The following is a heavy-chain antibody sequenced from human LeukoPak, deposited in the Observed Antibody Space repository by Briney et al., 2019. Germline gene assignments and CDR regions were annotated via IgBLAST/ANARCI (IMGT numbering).Heavy chain of an antibody. V-gene: IGHV3-11*06. J-gene: IGHJ4*02. CDR1: GFTFSDYY. CDR2: ISRNSYT. CDR3: ARSDYGDYGGGLDY. D-gene: IGHD4-17*01. Sequence: GGSLRLSCAASGFTFSDYYMSWIRQAPGKGLEWVSYISRNSYTNYADSVKGRFTISRDNAKNSLYLQMASLRAEDTAVYYCARSDYGDYGGGLDYWGQGTLVTVSS.